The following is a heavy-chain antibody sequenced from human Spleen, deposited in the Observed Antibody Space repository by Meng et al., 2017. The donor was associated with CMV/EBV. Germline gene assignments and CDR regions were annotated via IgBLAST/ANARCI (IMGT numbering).Heavy chain of an antibody. J-gene: IGHJ4*02. CDR3: ARHPTGYCSSTSCYWPLFFDY. CDR1: GYSFTSYW. Sequence: GSLRLSCKGSGYSFTSYWIGWVRQMPGKGLEWMGIIYPGDSDTRYSPSFQGQVTISADKSISTAYLQWSSLKASDTAMYYCARHPTGYCSSTSCYWPLFFDYWGQGTLVTVSS. CDR2: IYPGDSDT. D-gene: IGHD2-2*01. V-gene: IGHV5-51*01.